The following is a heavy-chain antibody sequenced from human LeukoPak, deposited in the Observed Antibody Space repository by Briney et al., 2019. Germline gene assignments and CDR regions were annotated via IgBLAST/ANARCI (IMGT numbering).Heavy chain of an antibody. CDR3: ASTVLPYSSGLQGGAFDI. CDR1: GGSISSSSYY. J-gene: IGHJ3*02. D-gene: IGHD6-19*01. CDR2: TYYGGNT. Sequence: SETLSLTCTVSGGSISSSSYYWGWIRQPPGKGLEWIGNTYYGGNTYYNPSLKSRITISVDTSKNQFSLKLSSVTAADTAVYYCASTVLPYSSGLQGGAFDIWGQGTMVTVSS. V-gene: IGHV4-39*07.